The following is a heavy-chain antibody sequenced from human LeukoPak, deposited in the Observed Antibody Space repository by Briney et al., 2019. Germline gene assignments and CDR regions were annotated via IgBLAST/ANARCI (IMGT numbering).Heavy chain of an antibody. CDR3: ARDSPGSSGAY. CDR1: GYTFTSYG. V-gene: IGHV1-18*01. CDR2: ISAYNGNT. J-gene: IGHJ4*02. D-gene: IGHD1-26*01. Sequence: GASVKVSCKASGYTFTSYGISWVRQAPGQGLEWMGWISAYNGNTNYAQKLQGRVTMTTDTSTSTDYMELRSLRSDDTAVYYCARDSPGSSGAYWGQGTLVTVSS.